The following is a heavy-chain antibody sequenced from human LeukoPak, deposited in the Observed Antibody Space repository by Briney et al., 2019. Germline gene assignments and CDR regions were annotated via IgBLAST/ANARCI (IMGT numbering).Heavy chain of an antibody. V-gene: IGHV4-4*07. CDR2: IYTSGST. D-gene: IGHD3-3*01. CDR1: GRSLSSYY. Sequence: PSGTLSLTCSVSGRSLSSYYWNWIRQPAGKGLEWIEHIYTSGSTNYNPALKSRVSKSLDTSKNQFSLKLSSVNAAATAVYYCAREKSYEFWRGPGNRVFDYWGQGTLVTVSS. CDR3: AREKSYEFWRGPGNRVFDY. J-gene: IGHJ4*02.